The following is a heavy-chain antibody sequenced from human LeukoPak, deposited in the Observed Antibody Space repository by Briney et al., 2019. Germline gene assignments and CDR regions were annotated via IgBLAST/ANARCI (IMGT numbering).Heavy chain of an antibody. CDR1: GSTFSSYW. D-gene: IGHD6-19*01. CDR2: INQDGSEK. J-gene: IGHJ4*02. CDR3: ARDRRGWSDY. Sequence: PGGSLRPSCAASGSTFSSYWMSWVRQAPGKGLEWVANINQDGSEKYYLDSVKGRFTISRDNAKNSLYLQMNSLRAEDKAVYYCARDRRGWSDYWGQGTLVTVSS. V-gene: IGHV3-7*01.